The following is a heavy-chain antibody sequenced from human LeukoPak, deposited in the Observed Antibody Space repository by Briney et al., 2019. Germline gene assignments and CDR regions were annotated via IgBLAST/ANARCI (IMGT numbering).Heavy chain of an antibody. CDR1: GFTFEDYG. V-gene: IGHV3-9*01. CDR3: AKDLLWADYFGSGSYLDY. Sequence: GGSLRLSCAASGFTFEDYGMHWVRQIPGKGPEWVSGISWDSSKIDYADSVKGRFTISRDNAKNSLYLQMNSLRVEDTALYYCAKDLLWADYFGSGSYLDYWGQGILVIVSS. J-gene: IGHJ4*02. CDR2: ISWDSSKI. D-gene: IGHD3-10*01.